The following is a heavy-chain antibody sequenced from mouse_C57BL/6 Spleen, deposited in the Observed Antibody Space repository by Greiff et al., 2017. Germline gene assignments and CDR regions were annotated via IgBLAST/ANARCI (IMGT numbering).Heavy chain of an antibody. CDR2: IYPGDGDT. J-gene: IGHJ2*01. V-gene: IGHV1-82*01. Sequence: QVQLQQSGPELVKPGASVKISCKASGYAFSSSWMNWVKQRPGKGLEWIGRIYPGDGDTNYNGKFKGKATLTADKSSSTAYMQLSSLTSEDSAVYFCAGDLSADSKVDYWGQGTTLTVSS. CDR3: AGDLSADSKVDY. CDR1: GYAFSSSW. D-gene: IGHD2-5*01.